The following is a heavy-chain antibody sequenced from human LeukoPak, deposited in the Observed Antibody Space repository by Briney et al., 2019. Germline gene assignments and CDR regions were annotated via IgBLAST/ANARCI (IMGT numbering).Heavy chain of an antibody. CDR2: ISGGTT. J-gene: IGHJ4*02. Sequence: GGSLRLSCTASGFTFGDYLMSWYRQAPGKGLEWIGFISGGTTEYAASVKGRFTISRDDSTSIAYLQMNSLTTEDTAVYYCSRGSGWLSVYWGQGTLVTVSS. D-gene: IGHD6-19*01. CDR3: SRGSGWLSVY. CDR1: GFTFGDYL. V-gene: IGHV3-49*03.